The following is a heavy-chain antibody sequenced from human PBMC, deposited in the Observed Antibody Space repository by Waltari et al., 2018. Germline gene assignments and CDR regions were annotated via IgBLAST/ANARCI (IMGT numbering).Heavy chain of an antibody. V-gene: IGHV4-39*01. Sequence: QLQLQESGPGLVKPSETLSLTCTVSGGSISSSSYYWGWIRQPPGKGLEWIGGIYYSGSTYYNPSGKRRVTIAVDTSKNQFALKLSSVTAADTAVYYCARRPEEYSSSWYGTDYYYDGMDVWGQGTTVTVSS. CDR2: IYYSGST. CDR3: ARRPEEYSSSWYGTDYYYDGMDV. J-gene: IGHJ6*02. CDR1: GGSISSSSYY. D-gene: IGHD6-13*01.